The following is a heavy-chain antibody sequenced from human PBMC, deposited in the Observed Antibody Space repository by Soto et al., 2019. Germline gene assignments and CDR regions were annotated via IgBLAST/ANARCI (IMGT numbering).Heavy chain of an antibody. CDR1: GFTFYNHG. V-gene: IGHV3-9*01. Sequence: EVQLVESGGGLVQPGRSLRLSCVASGFTFYNHGMHWVRQAPGRGLEWVSGITWSSDSMGYADSVKGRFTISRDNAKNSLYLQMNSLRPEETALYYCAKEDSGFSGYMDVLGKGTTVTVSS. CDR3: AKEDSGFSGYMDV. D-gene: IGHD3-10*01. J-gene: IGHJ6*03. CDR2: ITWSSDSM.